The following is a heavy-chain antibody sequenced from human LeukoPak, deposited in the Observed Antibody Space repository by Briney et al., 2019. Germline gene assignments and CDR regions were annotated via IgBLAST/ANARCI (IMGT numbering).Heavy chain of an antibody. CDR2: IRGSGTET. J-gene: IGHJ4*02. CDR3: VKAPHFDFLTWYHNYFGP. D-gene: IGHD3-9*01. V-gene: IGHV3-23*01. Sequence: PGGSLRLSCAASGFTFSTYAMAWVRQAPGKGLEWVSGIRGSGTETYYADSVNGRFVISRDNCKDTLLLQSDNVRVEDTPTYYSVKAPHFDFLTWYHNYFGPWGQGTLVNVSS. CDR1: GFTFSTYA.